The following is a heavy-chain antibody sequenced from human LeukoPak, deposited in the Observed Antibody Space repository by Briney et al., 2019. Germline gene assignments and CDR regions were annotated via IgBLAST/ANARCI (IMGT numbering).Heavy chain of an antibody. J-gene: IGHJ4*02. CDR1: GGSFSGYY. CDR3: ARAKGDIDS. V-gene: IGHV4-34*01. Sequence: SETLSLTCAVYGGSFSGYYWSWIRQPPGKGLEWIGEINHSGSTNYNPSLKSRVTISVDTSKNQFSLQLNSVTPEDTAVYYCARAKGDIDSWGQGTLVTVSS. CDR2: INHSGST.